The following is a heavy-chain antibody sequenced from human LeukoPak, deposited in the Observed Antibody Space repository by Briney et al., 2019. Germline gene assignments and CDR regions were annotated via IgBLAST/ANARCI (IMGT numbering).Heavy chain of an antibody. Sequence: GGSLRLSCAASGFTFSSYWMHWVRQAPGKGLMWVSRINSDGSITSYADSVKGRFTISRDNAKNTLYVQLNSLRAEDTAVYYCARVRATFSPHFDNWGQGTLVTVSS. D-gene: IGHD5-12*01. CDR1: GFTFSSYW. CDR2: INSDGSIT. J-gene: IGHJ4*02. V-gene: IGHV3-74*01. CDR3: ARVRATFSPHFDN.